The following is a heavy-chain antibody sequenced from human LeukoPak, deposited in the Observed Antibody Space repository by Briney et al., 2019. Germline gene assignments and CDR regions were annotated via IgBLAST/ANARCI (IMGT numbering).Heavy chain of an antibody. J-gene: IGHJ6*02. V-gene: IGHV1-8*01. CDR2: MNPNSGNT. Sequence: VASVKVSCKASGYTFTSYDINWVRQATGQGLEWMGWMNPNSGNTGYAQKFQGRVTMTRNTPISTAYMELSSLRSEDTVVYYCARDIAAGPYYYYGMDVWGQGTTVTVSS. CDR1: GYTFTSYD. D-gene: IGHD6-19*01. CDR3: ARDIAAGPYYYYGMDV.